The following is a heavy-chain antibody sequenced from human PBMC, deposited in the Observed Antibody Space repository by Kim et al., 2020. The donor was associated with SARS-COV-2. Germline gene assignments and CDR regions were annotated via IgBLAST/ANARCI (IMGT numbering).Heavy chain of an antibody. CDR3: ARKLWELRDDVIDV. J-gene: IGHJ6*02. D-gene: IGHD1-26*01. CDR1: GFTFSSHW. V-gene: IGHV3-7*01. CDR2: IKQDGSEN. Sequence: GGSLRLSCAASGFTFSSHWMSWVRQAPGKGLEWVANIKQDGSENYYVDSVKGRFTISRDNAKNSLYLQMNSLRAEDTAVYYCARKLWELRDDVIDVWGQGSTVTVFS.